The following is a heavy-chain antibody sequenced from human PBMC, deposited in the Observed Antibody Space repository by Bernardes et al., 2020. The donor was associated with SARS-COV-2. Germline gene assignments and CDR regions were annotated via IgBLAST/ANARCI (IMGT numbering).Heavy chain of an antibody. J-gene: IGHJ4*02. CDR3: ARGVSSGWYSQYFDY. V-gene: IGHV3-23*01. Sequence: GGSLRLSCAASGFTFSSYAMSWVRQAPGKGLEWVSGISTNGGRTYYADSVKGRFTISRDNSKNTLYLQMNSLRAEDTAVYYCARGVSSGWYSQYFDYWGQGTLVTVSS. D-gene: IGHD6-19*01. CDR2: ISTNGGRT. CDR1: GFTFSSYA.